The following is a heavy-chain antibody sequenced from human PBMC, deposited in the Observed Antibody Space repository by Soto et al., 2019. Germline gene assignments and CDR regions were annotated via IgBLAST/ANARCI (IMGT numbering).Heavy chain of an antibody. J-gene: IGHJ4*02. D-gene: IGHD5-12*01. CDR3: ARAQMATLYFDH. V-gene: IGHV4-59*01. Sequence: SETLSLTCYVSGGSINNYYWSWVRQPPGKGLEWIGYIYYSGTHNYNPSLESRLTISVDTSKNQFSLSLSSVTAADTAVYYCARAQMATLYFDHWGQGTLVTVSS. CDR1: GGSINNYY. CDR2: IYYSGTH.